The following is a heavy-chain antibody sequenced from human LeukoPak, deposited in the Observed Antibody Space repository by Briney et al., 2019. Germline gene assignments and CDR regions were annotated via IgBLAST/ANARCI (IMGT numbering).Heavy chain of an antibody. CDR2: INHSGST. Sequence: PSETLSLTCAVYGGSFSGYYWSWIRQPPGKGLEWIGEINHSGSTNYNPSLKSRVTISVDTSKNQFSLKLSSVTAADTAVYYCARAIFTEGYFDLWGRGTLVTVSS. D-gene: IGHD3-16*01. V-gene: IGHV4-34*01. CDR1: GGSFSGYY. CDR3: ARAIFTEGYFDL. J-gene: IGHJ2*01.